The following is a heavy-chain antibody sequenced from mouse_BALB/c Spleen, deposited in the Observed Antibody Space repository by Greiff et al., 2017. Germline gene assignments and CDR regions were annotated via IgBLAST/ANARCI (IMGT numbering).Heavy chain of an antibody. V-gene: IGHV1-5*01. D-gene: IGHD1-1*01. Sequence: EVQLQQSGTVLARPGASVKMSCKASGYTFTSYWMHWVKQRPGQGLEWIGAIYPGNSDTSYNQKFKGKAKLTAVTSTSTAYMELSSLTNEDSAVYYCTRDYGSSYGYFDVWGAGTTVTVSS. CDR2: IYPGNSDT. CDR1: GYTFTSYW. J-gene: IGHJ1*01. CDR3: TRDYGSSYGYFDV.